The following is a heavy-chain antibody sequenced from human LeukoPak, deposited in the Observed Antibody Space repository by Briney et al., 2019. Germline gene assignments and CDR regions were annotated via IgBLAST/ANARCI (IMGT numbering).Heavy chain of an antibody. CDR2: ISSSRSTI. CDR1: GFTFSSFE. Sequence: PGGSLRLSCAASGFTFSSFEMNWVRQAPGKGLEWVSYISSSRSTINYADSVKGRFTISRDNAKNSLYLQMDSLRGEDTAVYYCARVGYSYGYYYYGMDVWGQGTTVTVSS. J-gene: IGHJ6*02. D-gene: IGHD5-18*01. V-gene: IGHV3-48*03. CDR3: ARVGYSYGYYYYGMDV.